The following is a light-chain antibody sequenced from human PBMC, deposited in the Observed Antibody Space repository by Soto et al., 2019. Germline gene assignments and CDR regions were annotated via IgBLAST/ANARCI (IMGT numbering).Light chain of an antibody. J-gene: IGLJ3*02. V-gene: IGLV1-44*01. Sequence: QSVLTQPPSASGTPGQRVTISCSGSSSNIGSNTVSWYQQFPGTAPKLLIHNNNQRPSGVPDRFSGSKSGTSASLAISGLQSDDEADYYCAAWYDSLHGLRVFGGGTKLTVL. CDR2: NNN. CDR3: AAWYDSLHGLRV. CDR1: SSNIGSNT.